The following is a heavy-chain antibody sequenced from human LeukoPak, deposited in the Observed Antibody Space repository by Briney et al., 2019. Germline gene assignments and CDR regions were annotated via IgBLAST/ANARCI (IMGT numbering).Heavy chain of an antibody. D-gene: IGHD1-1*01. V-gene: IGHV3-33*01. CDR1: EFTFTTYG. Sequence: GESLKISCAASEFTFTTYGMHWVRQAPGKGLEGVAFIYYDGSNIYYADYVKGRFTISRDISKNTLYLQMDSLRAEDTAIYYCARDWKTNSLDYWGQGTLVTVSS. J-gene: IGHJ4*02. CDR3: ARDWKTNSLDY. CDR2: IYYDGSNI.